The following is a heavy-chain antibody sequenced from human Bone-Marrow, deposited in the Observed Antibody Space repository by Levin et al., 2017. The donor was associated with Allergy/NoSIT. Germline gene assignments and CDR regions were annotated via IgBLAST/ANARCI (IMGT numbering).Heavy chain of an antibody. J-gene: IGHJ5*02. D-gene: IGHD6-13*01. CDR3: ARAPKVPQQLPTNNWFDP. V-gene: IGHV1-2*02. CDR2: INPNSGGT. CDR1: GYTFTGYY. Sequence: PGESLKISCKASGYTFTGYYMHWVRQAPGQGLEWMGWINPNSGGTNYAQKFQGRVTMTRDTSISTAYMELSRLRSDDTAVYYCARAPKVPQQLPTNNWFDPWGQGTLVTVSS.